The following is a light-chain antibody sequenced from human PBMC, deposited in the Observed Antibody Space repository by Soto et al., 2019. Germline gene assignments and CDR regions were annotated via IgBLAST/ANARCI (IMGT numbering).Light chain of an antibody. V-gene: IGKV3-20*01. J-gene: IGKJ1*01. Sequence: EIVLTQSPGTLSLSPGERATLSCRASQSVSSSYLAWYQQKPGQAPRLLIYGASSRATGIQDRFSGSGSGTDFTLTISRLEPEDFAVYYCQQYGSFPWTFGQGTKVEIK. CDR3: QQYGSFPWT. CDR2: GAS. CDR1: QSVSSSY.